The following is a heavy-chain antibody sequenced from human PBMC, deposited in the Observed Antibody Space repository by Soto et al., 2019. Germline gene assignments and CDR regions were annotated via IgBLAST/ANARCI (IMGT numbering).Heavy chain of an antibody. CDR2: IYASGST. CDR3: ARDRAPGGIGAYFDY. D-gene: IGHD1-26*01. CDR1: GGSISGYY. J-gene: IGHJ4*02. V-gene: IGHV4-4*07. Sequence: SETLSLTCAVSGGSISGYYWSWVRQPAGKGLEWIGRIYASGSTNYNPSLKSRVTMSVDTSKNQFSLKLSSVTAADTAVYYCARDRAPGGIGAYFDYWGPGTLVTVSS.